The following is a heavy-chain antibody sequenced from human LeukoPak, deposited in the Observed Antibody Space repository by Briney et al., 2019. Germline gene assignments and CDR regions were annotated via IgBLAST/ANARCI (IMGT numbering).Heavy chain of an antibody. V-gene: IGHV3-23*01. CDR2: ISGSGGST. CDR1: GFAFSSYA. D-gene: IGHD3-22*01. Sequence: GGSLRLSCAASGFAFSSYAMTWVRQAPGKGLEGVSAISGSGGSTYYADSVKGRFSVSRDSSKNTLYLQMNSLGAEDTAVYYCAKGIYYYDSNCFESWGQGTLVTVSS. CDR3: AKGIYYYDSNCFES. J-gene: IGHJ4*02.